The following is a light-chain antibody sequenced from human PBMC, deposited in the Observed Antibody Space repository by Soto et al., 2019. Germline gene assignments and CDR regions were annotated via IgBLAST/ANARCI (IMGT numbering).Light chain of an antibody. V-gene: IGLV2-14*01. Sequence: QSVLTQPASVSGSPGQSITISCTGTSSDVGSYNYGSWYQLHPGKAPKLMIYEVSNRSSGVSNRFSGSKSGDTASLTISGLQAEDEADYYCSSYTTRTTLYVFGTGTKVTVL. CDR1: SSDVGSYNY. CDR2: EVS. J-gene: IGLJ1*01. CDR3: SSYTTRTTLYV.